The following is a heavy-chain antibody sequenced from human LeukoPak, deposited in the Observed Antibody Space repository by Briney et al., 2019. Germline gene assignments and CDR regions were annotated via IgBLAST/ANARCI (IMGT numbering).Heavy chain of an antibody. V-gene: IGHV4-59*01. D-gene: IGHD4/OR15-4a*01. CDR1: CGSISSNY. Sequence: SETLSLTCTVSCGSISSNYWSWIRQPPGKGLEWIGYIYYSGSTNYNPSLKSRVTISVDTSKNQFSLKLSSVTAADTAVYYCARDSVYGDIYFDYWGQGTLVTVSS. CDR2: IYYSGST. J-gene: IGHJ4*02. CDR3: ARDSVYGDIYFDY.